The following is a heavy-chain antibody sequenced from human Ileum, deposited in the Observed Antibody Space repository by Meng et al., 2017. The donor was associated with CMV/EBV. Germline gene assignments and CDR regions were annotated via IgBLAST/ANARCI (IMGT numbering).Heavy chain of an antibody. Sequence: QVRLVEAGGGVVQGGGSLGLSCAASGFTFSSYGMHWVRQAPGKGLEWVAIIRNDGSYKYYADSVKGRFTISRDNSKNTLYLQMNSLEPEDTAVYYCVRINYLDHWGQGTLVTVSS. J-gene: IGHJ4*02. CDR2: IRNDGSYK. V-gene: IGHV3-30*02. CDR3: VRINYLDH. CDR1: GFTFSSYG.